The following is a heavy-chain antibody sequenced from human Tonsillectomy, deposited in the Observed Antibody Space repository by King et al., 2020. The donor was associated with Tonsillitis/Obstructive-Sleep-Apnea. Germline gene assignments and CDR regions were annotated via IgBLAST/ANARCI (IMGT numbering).Heavy chain of an antibody. V-gene: IGHV4-34*01. CDR2: INHSGST. D-gene: IGHD1-14*01. CDR1: GGSFSGYY. J-gene: IGHJ4*02. Sequence: VQLQQGGAGLLKPSETLSLTCAVYGGSFSGYYWSWIRQPPGKGLEWIGEINHSGSTNYNPSLKSRVTISVDTSKNQFSLKLSSVTAADTAVYYCARGRGGEPPLDWGQGTLVTVSS. CDR3: ARGRGGEPPLD.